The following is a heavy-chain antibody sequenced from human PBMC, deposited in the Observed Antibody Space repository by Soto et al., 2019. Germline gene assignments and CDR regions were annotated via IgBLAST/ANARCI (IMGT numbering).Heavy chain of an antibody. V-gene: IGHV4-34*01. CDR3: ARGQEGVVATH. CDR1: GGSLSGYY. Sequence: QVQLQQWGAGLLKPSETLSLNCAVTGGSLSGYYWSWIRQPPGKGLEWIGEVKDGGHTNYSPSLRGRVTRSSDTSNNQFSLRLNSVTAAETGVYYCARGQEGVVATHWDQGSLVTVSS. J-gene: IGHJ4*02. CDR2: VKDGGHT. D-gene: IGHD5-12*01.